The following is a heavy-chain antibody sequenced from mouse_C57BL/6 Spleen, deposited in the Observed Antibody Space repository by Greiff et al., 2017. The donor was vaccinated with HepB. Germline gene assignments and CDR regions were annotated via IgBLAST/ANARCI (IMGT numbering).Heavy chain of an antibody. J-gene: IGHJ3*01. CDR1: GYTFTSYW. D-gene: IGHD1-1*01. CDR3: ARGNGSSFSFAY. V-gene: IGHV1-69*01. CDR2: IDPSDSYT. Sequence: VQLQQSGAELVMPGASVKLSCKASGYTFTSYWMHWVKQRPGQGLEWIGEIDPSDSYTNYNQKFKGKSTLTVDKSSSTAYMQLSSLTSEDSAVYYGARGNGSSFSFAYWGQGTLVTVSA.